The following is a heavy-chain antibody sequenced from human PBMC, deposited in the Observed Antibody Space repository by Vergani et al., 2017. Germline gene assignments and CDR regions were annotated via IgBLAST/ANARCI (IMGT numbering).Heavy chain of an antibody. Sequence: QVHLQQWGAGLLKPSETLSLTCAVYGGSFSGYYWSWIRQPPGKGLELIGEINHSGITNYNPSLKSRVTISVETYKNQFSLKLSSVTAADTAVYYCASQPHRIAARAPYDYYMDVWGKGTTVTVSS. J-gene: IGHJ6*03. CDR3: ASQPHRIAARAPYDYYMDV. D-gene: IGHD6-6*01. V-gene: IGHV4-34*01. CDR2: INHSGIT. CDR1: GGSFSGYY.